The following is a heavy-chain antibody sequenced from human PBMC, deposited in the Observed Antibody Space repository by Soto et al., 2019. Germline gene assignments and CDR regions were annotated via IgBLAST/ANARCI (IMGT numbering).Heavy chain of an antibody. J-gene: IGHJ5*02. Sequence: GGSLRLSCAVSGFTVSNNYMSWIRQAPGKGLEWVSYISSSGSTIYYADSVKGRFTISRDNAKNSLYLQMNSLRAEDTAVYYCARALYYDFWSGYSNWFDPWGQGTLVTVSS. CDR1: GFTVSNNY. CDR3: ARALYYDFWSGYSNWFDP. CDR2: ISSSGSTI. V-gene: IGHV3-11*01. D-gene: IGHD3-3*01.